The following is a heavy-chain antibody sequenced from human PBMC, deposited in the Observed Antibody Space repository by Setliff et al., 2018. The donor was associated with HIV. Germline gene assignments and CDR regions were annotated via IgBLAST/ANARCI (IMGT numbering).Heavy chain of an antibody. V-gene: IGHV3-30*02. J-gene: IGHJ3*02. CDR3: AKDRTSFNANWDAFDI. Sequence: PGGSLRLSCAASRFTFSNYWMVWVRQAPGKGLEWVAFIRYDGSNKYYADSVKGRFTISRDNSKNMLYLQMNSLRAEDTAIYYCAKDRTSFNANWDAFDIWGQGTVVTVSS. CDR1: RFTFSNYW. CDR2: IRYDGSNK. D-gene: IGHD1-1*01.